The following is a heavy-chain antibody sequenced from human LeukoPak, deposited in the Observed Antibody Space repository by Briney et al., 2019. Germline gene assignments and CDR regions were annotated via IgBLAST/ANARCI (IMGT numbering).Heavy chain of an antibody. CDR3: ARQSTVTSWFDP. V-gene: IGHV4-30-4*01. D-gene: IGHD4-17*01. J-gene: IGHJ5*02. Sequence: SETLSLTCTVSGGSISSGDYYWSWIRQPPGKGLEWIGYIYHSGSTYYNPSLKSRVTVSVDTSKNQFSLKLSSVTAADTAVHYCARQSTVTSWFDPWGQGTLVTVSS. CDR2: IYHSGST. CDR1: GGSISSGDYY.